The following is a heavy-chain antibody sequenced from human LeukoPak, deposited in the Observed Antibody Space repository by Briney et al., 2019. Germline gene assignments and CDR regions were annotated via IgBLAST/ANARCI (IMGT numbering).Heavy chain of an antibody. CDR3: ARDSATYYDSSGLLGGFDY. J-gene: IGHJ4*02. CDR1: GFTFSSYA. V-gene: IGHV3-30-3*01. CDR2: ISYDGSNK. D-gene: IGHD3-22*01. Sequence: GGSLRLSCAASGFTFSSYAMHWVRQAPGKGLEWVAVISYDGSNKYYADSVKGRFTISRDNSKNTLYLQMNSLRAEDTAVYYCARDSATYYDSSGLLGGFDYWGQGTLVTVSS.